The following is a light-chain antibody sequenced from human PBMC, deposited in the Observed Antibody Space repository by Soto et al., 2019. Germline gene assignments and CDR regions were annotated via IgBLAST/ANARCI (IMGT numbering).Light chain of an antibody. CDR2: DAS. Sequence: DIQMTQSPSTLSASVGDRVTITCRASQSISSWLAWYQQKPGKAPKLLIYDASSLESGVPSRFSGSGSGPEFTLTISCLQPDDFATYYCKQYNSYSYTFGQGTKLEIK. J-gene: IGKJ2*01. V-gene: IGKV1-5*01. CDR1: QSISSW. CDR3: KQYNSYSYT.